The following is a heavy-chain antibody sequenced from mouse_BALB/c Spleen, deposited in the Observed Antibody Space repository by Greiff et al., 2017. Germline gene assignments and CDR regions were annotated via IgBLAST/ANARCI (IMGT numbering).Heavy chain of an antibody. D-gene: IGHD1-1*02. CDR1: GYTFTSYT. CDR3: ARGGGNHYYAMDY. Sequence: VKLMESGAELARPGASVKMSCKASGYTFTSYTMHWVKQRPGQGLEWIGYINPSSGYTNYNQKFKDKATLTADKSSSTAYMQLSSLTSEDSAVYYCARGGGNHYYAMDYWGQGTSVTVSS. J-gene: IGHJ4*01. V-gene: IGHV1-4*01. CDR2: INPSSGYT.